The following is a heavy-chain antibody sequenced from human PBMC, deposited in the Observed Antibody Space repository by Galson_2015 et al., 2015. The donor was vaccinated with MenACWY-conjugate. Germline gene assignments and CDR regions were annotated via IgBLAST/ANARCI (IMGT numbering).Heavy chain of an antibody. D-gene: IGHD3-22*01. CDR2: IYYSGST. CDR3: ARSSGYFNIFDY. CDR1: GGSISSYY. Sequence: LSLTCPVSGGSISSYYWSWLRQPPGKGLEWIGYIYYSGSTNYNPSLKSRVTISVDTSKNQFYLKLSSVTAADTAVYYCARSSGYFNIFDYWGQGTLVTVSS. V-gene: IGHV4-59*01. J-gene: IGHJ4*02.